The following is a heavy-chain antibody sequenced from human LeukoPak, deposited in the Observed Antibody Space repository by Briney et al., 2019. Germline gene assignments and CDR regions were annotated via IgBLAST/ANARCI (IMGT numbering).Heavy chain of an antibody. Sequence: PGRSLRLSCAASGFTFSSFGMHWVRQAPGKGLEWVAVIWNDGSNNYYADSVKGRFTISRDNAKNTLYLQMNRLRPEDTAVYYCATELIRSGELLSGDYWGQGTLVTVSS. V-gene: IGHV3-33*01. CDR2: IWNDGSNN. CDR1: GFTFSSFG. D-gene: IGHD3-10*01. J-gene: IGHJ4*02. CDR3: ATELIRSGELLSGDY.